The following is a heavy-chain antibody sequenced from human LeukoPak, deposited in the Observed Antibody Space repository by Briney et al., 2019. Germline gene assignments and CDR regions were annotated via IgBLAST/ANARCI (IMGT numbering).Heavy chain of an antibody. CDR2: IWYDGSNK. Sequence: GGSLRLSCAASGFTFSSYGMHWVRQAPGKGLEWVAVIWYDGSNKYYADSVKGRFTISRDNSKNTLYLQMNSLRAEDTAVHYCARDPYYYDSSGYYFDYWGQGTLVTVSS. CDR3: ARDPYYYDSSGYYFDY. CDR1: GFTFSSYG. D-gene: IGHD3-22*01. J-gene: IGHJ4*02. V-gene: IGHV3-33*01.